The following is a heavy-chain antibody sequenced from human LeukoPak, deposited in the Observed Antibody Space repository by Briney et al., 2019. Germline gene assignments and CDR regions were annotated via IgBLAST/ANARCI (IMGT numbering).Heavy chain of an antibody. CDR2: INHSGST. D-gene: IGHD2-8*01. CDR1: GGSFSGYY. V-gene: IGHV4-34*01. J-gene: IGHJ5*02. Sequence: SGTLSLTCAVYGGSFSGYYWSWIRQPPGKGLEWIGEINHSGSTNYNPSLKSRVTISVDTSKNQFSLKLSSVTAADTAVYYCARVGDNGWFDPWGQGTLVTVSS. CDR3: ARVGDNGWFDP.